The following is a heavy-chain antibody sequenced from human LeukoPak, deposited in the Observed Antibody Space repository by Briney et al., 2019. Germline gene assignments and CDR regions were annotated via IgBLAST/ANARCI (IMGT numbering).Heavy chain of an antibody. V-gene: IGHV3-23*01. CDR1: GFTFSSYA. J-gene: IGHJ3*02. Sequence: GGSLRLSCAASGFTFSSYAMSWVRQAPGKGLEWVSAISGSGGSTYYADSVKGRFTISRDNSKNTLYLQMNSLRAEDTAVYYCARRMKIRDAFDIWGQGTMVTVSS. CDR3: ARRMKIRDAFDI. CDR2: ISGSGGST.